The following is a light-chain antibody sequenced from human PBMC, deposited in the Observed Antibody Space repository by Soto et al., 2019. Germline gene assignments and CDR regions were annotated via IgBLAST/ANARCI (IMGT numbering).Light chain of an antibody. CDR3: QQYGSWT. CDR1: QSISSNY. J-gene: IGKJ1*01. Sequence: EIVLTQSPGTLSLSPGERATLSCRASQSISSNYLAWYQQKPGQAPRLLIYGASSRATGIPDRSSGSGSGTDFTLTISRLEPEDSAIYYCQQYGSWTFGQGTKVEIK. CDR2: GAS. V-gene: IGKV3-20*01.